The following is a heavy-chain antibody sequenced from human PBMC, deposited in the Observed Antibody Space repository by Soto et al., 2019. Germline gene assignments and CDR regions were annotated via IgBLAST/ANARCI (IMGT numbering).Heavy chain of an antibody. Sequence: ASVKVSCKASGFSFTGYYIHWLRQAPGQGLEWMGWINAHSGGTEYAQKFQGRVTLTRDTSIATAYLTLTSLTADDTALYYCAKDLTRQLAYWLDPWGQGTQVTSPQ. V-gene: IGHV1-2*02. CDR1: GFSFTGYY. J-gene: IGHJ5*02. D-gene: IGHD6-6*01. CDR2: INAHSGGT. CDR3: AKDLTRQLAYWLDP.